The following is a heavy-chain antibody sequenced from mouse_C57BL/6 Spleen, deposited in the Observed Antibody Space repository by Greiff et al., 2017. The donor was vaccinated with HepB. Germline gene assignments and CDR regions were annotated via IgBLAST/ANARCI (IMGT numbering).Heavy chain of an antibody. J-gene: IGHJ2*01. CDR1: GFNIKDYY. Sequence: VQLQQSGAELVKPGASVKLSCTASGFNIKDYYMHWVKQRTEQGLEWIGRIDPEDGETKYATKFQGKATITADTSSNTAYLQLSSLTSEDTAVYYCASLIYYDSDGGYWGQGTTLTVSS. CDR3: ASLIYYDSDGGY. CDR2: IDPEDGET. V-gene: IGHV14-2*01. D-gene: IGHD2-4*01.